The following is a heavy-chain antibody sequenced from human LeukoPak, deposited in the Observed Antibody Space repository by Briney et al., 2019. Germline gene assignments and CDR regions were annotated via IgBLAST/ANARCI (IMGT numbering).Heavy chain of an antibody. CDR1: GFTFSSYA. Sequence: GGSLRLSCAASGFTFSSYAMHWVRQAPGKGLEWVAVISYDGSNKYYADSVKGRFTISRDNSKNTLYLQMNSPRAEDTAVYYCARSGPQAVAGTGLDYWGQGTLVTVSS. CDR3: ARSGPQAVAGTGLDY. D-gene: IGHD6-19*01. CDR2: ISYDGSNK. V-gene: IGHV3-30-3*01. J-gene: IGHJ4*02.